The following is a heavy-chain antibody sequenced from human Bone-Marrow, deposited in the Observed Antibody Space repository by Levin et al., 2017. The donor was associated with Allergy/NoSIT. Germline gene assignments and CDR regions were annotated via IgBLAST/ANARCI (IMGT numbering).Heavy chain of an antibody. CDR2: TSYDESYK. D-gene: IGHD3-3*01. CDR1: GGSFSNYG. Sequence: GGSLRLSCTASGGSFSNYGMHWVRQAPGKGLEWVAVTSYDESYKYYADSVKGRFTISRDNSKNTLFLEMNSLRAEDTAIYYCARDPSSYDLALGGFDPWGQGTLVTVSS. V-gene: IGHV3-30*03. CDR3: ARDPSSYDLALGGFDP. J-gene: IGHJ5*02.